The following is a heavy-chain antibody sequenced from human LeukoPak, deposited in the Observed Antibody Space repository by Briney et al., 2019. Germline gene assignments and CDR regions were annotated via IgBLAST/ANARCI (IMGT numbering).Heavy chain of an antibody. J-gene: IGHJ6*03. CDR3: ARGRSYYDILTGYYRFLAYYYMDA. D-gene: IGHD3-9*01. CDR2: IYYSGST. Sequence: PSETLSLTCAVSGGSISSGGYSWSWIRQPPGKGLEWIGYIYYSGSTYYNPSLKSRVTISVDTSKNQFSLKLSSVTAADTAVYYCARGRSYYDILTGYYRFLAYYYMDAWGKGTTVTVSS. CDR1: GGSISSGGYS. V-gene: IGHV4-30-4*07.